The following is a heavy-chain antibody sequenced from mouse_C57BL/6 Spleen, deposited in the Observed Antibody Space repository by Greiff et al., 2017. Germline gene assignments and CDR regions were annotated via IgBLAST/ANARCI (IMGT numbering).Heavy chain of an antibody. V-gene: IGHV1-47*01. CDR3: AIITTVASYAMDY. J-gene: IGHJ4*01. D-gene: IGHD1-1*01. CDR2: FHPYNDDT. CDR1: GYTFTTYP. Sequence: QVQLKQPGAELVKPGASVKMSCKASGYTFTTYPIEWMKQNHGKSLEWIGNFHPYNDDTKYNEKFKGKATLTVEKSSSTVYLELSRLTSDDSAVYYCAIITTVASYAMDYWGQGTSVTVSS.